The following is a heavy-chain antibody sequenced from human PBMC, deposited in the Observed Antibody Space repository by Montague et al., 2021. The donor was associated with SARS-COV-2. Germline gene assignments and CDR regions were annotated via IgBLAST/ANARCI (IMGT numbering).Heavy chain of an antibody. CDR3: ARDTEGHISSRYHDY. CDR2: IYYSGST. V-gene: IGHV4-59*01. J-gene: IGHJ4*02. CDR1: GGSISSYY. D-gene: IGHD6-13*01. Sequence: SETLSLTCTVSGGSISSYYWSWIRQPPGKGLEWIGYIYYSGSTNYNPSLKSRVTISVDTSKNQFSLKLSSVTAADTAVYYCARDTEGHISSRYHDYWGQGTLVTVSS.